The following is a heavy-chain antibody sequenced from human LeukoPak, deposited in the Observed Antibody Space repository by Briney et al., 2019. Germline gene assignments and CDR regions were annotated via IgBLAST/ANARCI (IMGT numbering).Heavy chain of an antibody. Sequence: ASVKVSCKASGYTFTSYGISWVRQAPGQGREWMGWISAYNGNTNYAQKLQGRVTMTTDTSTSTAYMELRSLRSDDTAVYYCARGNIVGATFIYYGMDVWGQGTTVTVSS. D-gene: IGHD1-26*01. V-gene: IGHV1-18*01. CDR1: GYTFTSYG. CDR2: ISAYNGNT. CDR3: ARGNIVGATFIYYGMDV. J-gene: IGHJ6*02.